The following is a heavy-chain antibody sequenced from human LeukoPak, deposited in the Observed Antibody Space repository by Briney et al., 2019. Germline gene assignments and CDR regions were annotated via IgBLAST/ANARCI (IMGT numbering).Heavy chain of an antibody. V-gene: IGHV3-9*01. Sequence: GRSLRLSCAASGFTFDDYAMHWVRQAPGKGLEWVSGVSWNSGSIGYADSVKGRFAISRDNAKNSLYLQMNSLRAEDTALYYCAKDFYGDYVLDWYFDLWGRGTLVTVSS. D-gene: IGHD4-17*01. CDR1: GFTFDDYA. CDR3: AKDFYGDYVLDWYFDL. J-gene: IGHJ2*01. CDR2: VSWNSGSI.